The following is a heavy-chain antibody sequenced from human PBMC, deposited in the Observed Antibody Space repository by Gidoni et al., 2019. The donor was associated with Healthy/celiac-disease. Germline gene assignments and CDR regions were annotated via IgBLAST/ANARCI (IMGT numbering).Heavy chain of an antibody. J-gene: IGHJ4*02. D-gene: IGHD3-22*01. CDR1: GGTFCSYA. Sequence: QVQLVQSGAEVKKPGSSVKVSCKASGGTFCSYAISWVRRAPGQGLEWMGGIIPIVGTANYAQKFQGRVTITADKSTSTAYMELSSLRSEDTAVYYCARSYYYDSSGYYELGYWGQGTLVTVSS. CDR2: IIPIVGTA. CDR3: ARSYYYDSSGYYELGY. V-gene: IGHV1-69*06.